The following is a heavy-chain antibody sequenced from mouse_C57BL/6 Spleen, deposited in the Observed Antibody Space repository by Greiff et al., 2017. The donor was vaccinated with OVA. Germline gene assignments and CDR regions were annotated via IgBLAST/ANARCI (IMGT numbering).Heavy chain of an antibody. CDR2: IDPSDSET. CDR3: ARDDGYYPFAY. Sequence: VQLQQPGAELVRPGSSVKLSCKASGYTFTSYWMHWVQQRPIQGLEWIGNIDPSDSETHYTQTFKDKATLTVDKSSRTAYMQLSSLTSEDSAVYYCARDDGYYPFAYWGQGTLVTVSA. J-gene: IGHJ3*01. V-gene: IGHV1-52*01. CDR1: GYTFTSYW. D-gene: IGHD2-3*01.